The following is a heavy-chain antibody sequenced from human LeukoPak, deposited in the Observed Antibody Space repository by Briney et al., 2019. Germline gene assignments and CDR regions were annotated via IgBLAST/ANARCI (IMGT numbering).Heavy chain of an antibody. CDR1: GGSISSYY. V-gene: IGHV4-4*09. CDR2: IYTSGST. D-gene: IGHD6-6*01. CDR3: AKYSSSPNYYYYMDV. Sequence: PSETLSLTCTVSGGSISSYYWSWIRQPPGKGLEWIGYIYTSGSTSYNPSLKSRVTISVDTSKNQFSLKLSSVTAADTAVYYCAKYSSSPNYYYYMDVWGKGTTVTVSS. J-gene: IGHJ6*03.